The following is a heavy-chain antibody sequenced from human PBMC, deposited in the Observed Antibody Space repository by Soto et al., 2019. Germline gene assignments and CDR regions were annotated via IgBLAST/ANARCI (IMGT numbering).Heavy chain of an antibody. V-gene: IGHV3-43D*04. D-gene: IGHD1-1*01. CDR3: AKDMSPRPGAIDY. CDR1: GFTFDDYA. J-gene: IGHJ4*02. CDR2: ISWDGGST. Sequence: PVGSLRLSCAASGFTFDDYAMHWVRQAPGKGLEWVSLISWDGGSTYYADSVKGRFTISRDNSKNSLYLQMNSLRAEDTALYYCAKDMSPRPGAIDYWGQGTLVTVSS.